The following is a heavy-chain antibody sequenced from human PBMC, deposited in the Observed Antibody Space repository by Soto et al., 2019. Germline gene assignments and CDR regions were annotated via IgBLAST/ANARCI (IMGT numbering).Heavy chain of an antibody. V-gene: IGHV1-18*01. Sequence: ASVKVSCKASGYIFTSYGISWVRQAPGQGLEWMGWISAYNGNTNYAQKLQGRVTMTTDTSTSTAYMELRSLRSDDTAVYYCARDHVAVAGPPFVQDWGQGTLVTVSS. CDR2: ISAYNGNT. D-gene: IGHD6-19*01. CDR1: GYIFTSYG. CDR3: ARDHVAVAGPPFVQD. J-gene: IGHJ4*02.